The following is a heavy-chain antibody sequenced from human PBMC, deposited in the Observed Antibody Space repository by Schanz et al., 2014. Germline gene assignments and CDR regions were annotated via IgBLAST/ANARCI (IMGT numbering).Heavy chain of an antibody. D-gene: IGHD3-10*01. J-gene: IGHJ6*02. CDR2: INPIDGST. CDR3: ARAKRFGDMDV. V-gene: IGHV1-46*01. CDR1: GYMYTSHF. Sequence: QVQLVQSGAEVEKPGASVTVSCKASGYMYTSHFLHWVRQAPGQGFEWIGLINPIDGSTTYPLRFHGRIAMTRDTSTTTFYMDLSSLGSEDTAVYYCARAKRFGDMDVWGQGTTVTVSS.